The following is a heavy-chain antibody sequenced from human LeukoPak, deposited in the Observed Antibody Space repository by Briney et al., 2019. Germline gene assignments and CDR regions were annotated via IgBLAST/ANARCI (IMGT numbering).Heavy chain of an antibody. CDR1: GGSISSRSFY. D-gene: IGHD3-22*01. Sequence: SETLSLTCTVSGGSISSRSFYWGCIRQPPGKGLEWIGSISYSGSSYYNPSLKSRVTISVDTSKNQFSLKLSSVTAADTAVYYCARSRDSSGYSADAFDTRGQGTLVTVS. V-gene: IGHV4-39*01. CDR3: ARSRDSSGYSADAFDT. J-gene: IGHJ3*02. CDR2: ISYSGSS.